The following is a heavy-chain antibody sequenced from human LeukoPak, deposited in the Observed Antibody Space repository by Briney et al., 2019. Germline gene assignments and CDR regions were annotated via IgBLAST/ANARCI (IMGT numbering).Heavy chain of an antibody. D-gene: IGHD3-3*01. CDR2: INHSGST. CDR3: ARVVSYDFWSGYYKFVWFDP. J-gene: IGHJ5*02. CDR1: GGSYSGYY. V-gene: IGHV4-34*01. Sequence: PSETLSLTCAVYGGSYSGYYWSWIRQPPGRGLEWIGEINHSGSTNYNPSLKGRVTISVDTSKNQFSLKLSSVTAADTAVYYCARVVSYDFWSGYYKFVWFDPWGQGTLVTVSS.